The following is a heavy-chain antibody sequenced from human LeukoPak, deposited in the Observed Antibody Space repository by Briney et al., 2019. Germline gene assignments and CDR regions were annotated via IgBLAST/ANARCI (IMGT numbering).Heavy chain of an antibody. Sequence: GRSLRLSCAASGFTFDDYAMHWVRQAPGKGLEWVSGISWNSGSMGYADSVKGRFTISRDNVKNSLYLQMNSLRAEDTALYYCAKDGDSSGYSDAFDIWGQGTMVTVSS. CDR2: ISWNSGSM. CDR3: AKDGDSSGYSDAFDI. CDR1: GFTFDDYA. J-gene: IGHJ3*02. V-gene: IGHV3-9*01. D-gene: IGHD3-22*01.